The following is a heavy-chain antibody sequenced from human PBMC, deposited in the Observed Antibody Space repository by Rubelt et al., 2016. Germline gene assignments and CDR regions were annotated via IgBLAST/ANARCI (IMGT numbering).Heavy chain of an antibody. V-gene: IGHV4-34*01. D-gene: IGHD3-10*01. J-gene: IGHJ6*02. CDR1: GGSFSGYY. CDR2: INHSGST. CDR3: ARIVMVRGLPMDV. Sequence: QVQLQQWGAGLLKPSETLSLTCAVYGGSFSGYYWSWIRQPPGKGLEWIGEINHSGSTNYNPSLKGRVTIAVDTAKNQVALKLSSVTAADTAVYYCARIVMVRGLPMDVWGQGTTVTVSS.